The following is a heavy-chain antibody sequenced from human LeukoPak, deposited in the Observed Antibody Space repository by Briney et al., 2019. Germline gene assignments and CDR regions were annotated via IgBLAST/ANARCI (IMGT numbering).Heavy chain of an antibody. CDR1: GFTFSSYN. V-gene: IGHV3-21*01. CDR3: ARGSSSWYRDAFDI. D-gene: IGHD6-13*01. J-gene: IGHJ3*02. CDR2: ISSSSSYI. Sequence: GGSLRLSCEASGFTFSSYNMNWVRQAPGKGLEWVSSISSSSSYIYYADSVKGRFTISRDNAKNSLYLQMNSLRAEDTAVYYCARGSSSWYRDAFDIWGQGTMVTVSS.